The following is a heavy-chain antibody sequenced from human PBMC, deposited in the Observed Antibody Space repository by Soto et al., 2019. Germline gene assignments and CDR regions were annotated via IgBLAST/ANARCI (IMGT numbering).Heavy chain of an antibody. CDR2: ADRRGGNT. Sequence: GAAVEVSCKASGYRFTACFMHVVRQPPGKALEWTRLADRRGGNTTYAQKFQGRVTMSWATSTTTIYIELSSMRSEDTAVYYCARGPPSSSSFFCCCWG. D-gene: IGHD6-6*01. J-gene: IGHJ6*01. V-gene: IGHV1-46*01. CDR1: GYRFTACF. CDR3: ARGPPSSSSFFCCC.